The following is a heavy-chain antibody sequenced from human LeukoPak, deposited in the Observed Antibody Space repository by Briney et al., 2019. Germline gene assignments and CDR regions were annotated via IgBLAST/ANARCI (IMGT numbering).Heavy chain of an antibody. D-gene: IGHD3-22*01. CDR2: IYHSGRT. CDR1: GGSISSSNW. CDR3: ARDNYDNSGYYFDY. Sequence: SGTLSLTCAVSGGSISSSNWWSWVRQPPGKGLEWIGEIYHSGRTNYTPSLKSRVTISVDKSKNQLSLKLSSVTAADTAVYYCARDNYDNSGYYFDYWGQGTPVTVSS. V-gene: IGHV4-4*02. J-gene: IGHJ4*02.